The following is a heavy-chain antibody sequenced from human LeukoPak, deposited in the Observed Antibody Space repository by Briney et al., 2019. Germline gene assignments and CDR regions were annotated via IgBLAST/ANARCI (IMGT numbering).Heavy chain of an antibody. CDR2: IKQDGSEK. J-gene: IGHJ4*02. D-gene: IGHD1-20*01. CDR3: ARLLVYNSGGEAFDH. Sequence: PGGSLRLPCAASGFTFSRYWRSWVRQAPGKGLEWVANIKQDGSEKYYVDSVKGRFTISRDNAKNSLYLQMTSLRAEDTAVYYCARLLVYNSGGEAFDHWGQGTLVTVSS. V-gene: IGHV3-7*01. CDR1: GFTFSRYW.